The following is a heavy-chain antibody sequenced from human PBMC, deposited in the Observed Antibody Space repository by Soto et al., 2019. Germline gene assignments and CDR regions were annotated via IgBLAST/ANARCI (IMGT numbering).Heavy chain of an antibody. CDR3: ARPHYDSNTFYYYFDY. Sequence: QVRLHQGGAGLLKPSETLSLTCAVYGGSFSGYFWSWIRQPPGKGLEWIGDTFHGGSTNYSPSLKSRVTISVDTSKNQFSLELSSVTAADTAVYYCARPHYDSNTFYYYFDYWGQGTLVTVSS. V-gene: IGHV4-34*12. D-gene: IGHD3-22*01. CDR1: GGSFSGYF. J-gene: IGHJ4*02. CDR2: TFHGGST.